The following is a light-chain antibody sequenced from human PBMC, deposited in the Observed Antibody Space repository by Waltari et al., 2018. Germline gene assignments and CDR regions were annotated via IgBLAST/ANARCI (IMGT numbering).Light chain of an antibody. Sequence: EIVLTQSPGTLSLSPGERAALSCRASQTVTSSLLGWYQQKSGQAPRRLIYGASNMATGVPSRFSGSGSGTDFTLTIIRLGPEDSAVYYCQQYGSSPSITFGQGTRLEIK. CDR1: QTVTSSL. CDR2: GAS. V-gene: IGKV3-20*01. J-gene: IGKJ5*01. CDR3: QQYGSSPSIT.